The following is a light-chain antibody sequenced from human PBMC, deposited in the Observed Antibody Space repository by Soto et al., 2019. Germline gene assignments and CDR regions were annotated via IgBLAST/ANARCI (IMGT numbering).Light chain of an antibody. V-gene: IGKV1-5*01. CDR2: DAS. CDR3: QQYQTYAT. Sequence: DVQMTQSPSALSASVGGGFTITFRASQTIRSLLAWYQQKPGKAPKALIYDASRLGSGVPSRFSGSGSGTEFTLTISSLQPDDFATYYCQQYQTYATFGQGTRLEIK. J-gene: IGKJ5*01. CDR1: QTIRSL.